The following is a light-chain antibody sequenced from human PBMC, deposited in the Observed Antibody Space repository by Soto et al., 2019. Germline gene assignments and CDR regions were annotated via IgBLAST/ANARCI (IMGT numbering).Light chain of an antibody. Sequence: DIQMTQSPSTLSASVGDRVTITCRASQSISSWLAWYQQKPGKAPNLLIYKASYLESGVPSRFSGSGSGTEFTLTISTPQPDDFATYYCQQYNSDPCTRGQGTKV. CDR1: QSISSW. CDR3: QQYNSDPCT. CDR2: KAS. J-gene: IGKJ2*02. V-gene: IGKV1-5*03.